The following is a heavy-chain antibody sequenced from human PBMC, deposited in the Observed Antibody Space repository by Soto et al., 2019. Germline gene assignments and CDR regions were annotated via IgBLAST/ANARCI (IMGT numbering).Heavy chain of an antibody. CDR1: GGSISSYY. Sequence: SETLSLTCAVSGGSISSYYWSWIRQPPGKGLEWIGHIYQSGSTLYNPSLESRVTISVDKSKNQFSLELNSVTAADTAVYYCARDTRDGYYFEYWGQGILVTVSS. D-gene: IGHD1-26*01. J-gene: IGHJ4*02. CDR3: ARDTRDGYYFEY. V-gene: IGHV4-59*12. CDR2: IYQSGST.